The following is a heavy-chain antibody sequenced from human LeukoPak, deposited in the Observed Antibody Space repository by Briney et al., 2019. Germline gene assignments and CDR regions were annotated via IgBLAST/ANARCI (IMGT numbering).Heavy chain of an antibody. CDR2: INHSGST. V-gene: IGHV4-34*01. Sequence: SETLSLTCAVYGESFSGYYWSWIRQPPGKGLEWIGEINHSGSTKYNPSLESRVTISVDTSKNQFSLKLSSVTAADTAVYFCAKQGDAVIAIFDPWGQGILVTVSS. D-gene: IGHD3-9*01. J-gene: IGHJ5*01. CDR1: GESFSGYY. CDR3: AKQGDAVIAIFDP.